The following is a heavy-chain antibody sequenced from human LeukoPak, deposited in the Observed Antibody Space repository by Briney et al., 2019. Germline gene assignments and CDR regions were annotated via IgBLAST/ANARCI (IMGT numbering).Heavy chain of an antibody. CDR1: EFTFSDYE. Sequence: GGSLRLSCAVSEFTFSDYEMNWVRQAPGKGLDWVAYISNSGSTTYFADSVKGRFTISRDNAKNSLYLQMNSLRAEDTAVYYCARQMRRGRGSYFYFDYWGQGTPVTVSS. CDR3: ARQMRRGRGSYFYFDY. J-gene: IGHJ4*02. V-gene: IGHV3-48*03. CDR2: ISNSGSTT. D-gene: IGHD1-26*01.